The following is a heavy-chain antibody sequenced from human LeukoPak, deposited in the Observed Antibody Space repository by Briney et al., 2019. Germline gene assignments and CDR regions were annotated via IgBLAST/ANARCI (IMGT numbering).Heavy chain of an antibody. CDR3: ARDTRDSSGYYYAPIEC. D-gene: IGHD3-22*01. CDR2: INPSGGST. V-gene: IGHV1-46*01. Sequence: GASVKVSCKASGYTFTSYYMHWVRQAPGQGLEWMGIINPSGGSTSYAQKFQGRVTMTRDMSTSTVYMELSSLRSEDTAVYYCARDTRDSSGYYYAPIECWGQGTLVTVSS. CDR1: GYTFTSYY. J-gene: IGHJ4*02.